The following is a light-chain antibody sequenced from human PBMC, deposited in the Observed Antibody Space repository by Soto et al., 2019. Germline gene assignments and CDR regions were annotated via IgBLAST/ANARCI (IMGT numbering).Light chain of an antibody. J-gene: IGKJ4*01. V-gene: IGKV1-12*01. Sequence: DIQITQSPSSVSASVPHSATITCWSSQDISSWLAWYQQKPGKAPKLLIYAASTLESAVPSRFSGSGSGTDFTLTISSLQTEDFATYYCKQAHSFPPTFGGGTKVDIK. CDR2: AAS. CDR1: QDISSW. CDR3: KQAHSFPPT.